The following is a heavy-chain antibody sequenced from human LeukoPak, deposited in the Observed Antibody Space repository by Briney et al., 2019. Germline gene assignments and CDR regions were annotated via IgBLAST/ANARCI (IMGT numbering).Heavy chain of an antibody. CDR1: GGIFSSYA. Sequence: SVKVSCKASGGIFSSYAISWVRQAPGQGLEWMGRIIPIFSTANYAQKFQGRVTITTDESTSTAYMELSSLRSEDTAVYYCARGIATVTNNWFDPWGQGTLVTVSS. CDR3: ARGIATVTNNWFDP. J-gene: IGHJ5*02. V-gene: IGHV1-69*05. D-gene: IGHD4-11*01. CDR2: IIPIFSTA.